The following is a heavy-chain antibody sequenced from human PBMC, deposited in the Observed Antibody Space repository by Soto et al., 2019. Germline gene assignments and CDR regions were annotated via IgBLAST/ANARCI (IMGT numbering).Heavy chain of an antibody. J-gene: IGHJ4*02. D-gene: IGHD3-22*01. CDR1: GYTFTSYA. Sequence: ASVKVSCKASGYTFTSYAMHWVRQAPGQRLEWMGWINAGNGNTKYSQKFQGRVTITRDTSASTAYMELSSLRSEDTAVYYCARDLTVVTQGGLIYFDYWGQGTLVTVSS. V-gene: IGHV1-3*01. CDR2: INAGNGNT. CDR3: ARDLTVVTQGGLIYFDY.